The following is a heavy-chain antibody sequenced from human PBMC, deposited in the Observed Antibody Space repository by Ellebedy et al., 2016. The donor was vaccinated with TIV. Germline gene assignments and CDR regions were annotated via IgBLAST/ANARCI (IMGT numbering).Heavy chain of an antibody. CDR2: MNPNSGNT. J-gene: IGHJ5*02. Sequence: AASVKVSCKASGYTFTSYDINWARQATGQGLEWMGWMNPNSGNTGYAQKFQGRVTMTRNTSISTAYMELSSLRSEDTAVYYCARGPFRVEQWLVPGRFDPWGQGTLVTVSS. V-gene: IGHV1-8*01. D-gene: IGHD6-19*01. CDR1: GYTFTSYD. CDR3: ARGPFRVEQWLVPGRFDP.